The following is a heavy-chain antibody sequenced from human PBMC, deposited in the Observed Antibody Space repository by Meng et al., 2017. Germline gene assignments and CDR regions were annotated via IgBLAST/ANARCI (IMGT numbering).Heavy chain of an antibody. CDR2: IYHSGST. J-gene: IGHJ4*02. CDR1: GYSISSGYY. D-gene: IGHD3-16*01. Sequence: SETLSLTCAVSGYSISSGYYWGWIRQPPGKGLEWIGSIYHSGSTYYNPSLKSRVTISVDTSKNQFSLKLSSVTAADTAVYYCAQGGGYWGQGTLGTVSS. CDR3: AQGGGY. V-gene: IGHV4-38-2*01.